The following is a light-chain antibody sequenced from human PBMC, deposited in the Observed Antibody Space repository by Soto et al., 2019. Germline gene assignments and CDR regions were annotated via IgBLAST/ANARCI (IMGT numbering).Light chain of an antibody. Sequence: IVLTQSPGTLSLSPGERATLSCRASQSVSSSYLAWYQQKPGQAPRLLIYGASSRATGIPDRFSGSGSGTDFTLTISRLEPEDFALYYCQQYGSSPLTFGQGTKVDIK. J-gene: IGKJ1*01. CDR2: GAS. V-gene: IGKV3-20*01. CDR3: QQYGSSPLT. CDR1: QSVSSSY.